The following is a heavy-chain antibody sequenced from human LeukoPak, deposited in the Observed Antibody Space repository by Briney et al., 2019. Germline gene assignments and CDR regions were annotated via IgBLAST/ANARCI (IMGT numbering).Heavy chain of an antibody. V-gene: IGHV3-33*01. J-gene: IGHJ4*02. D-gene: IGHD2-8*01. CDR3: ARLATIMVAFDY. Sequence: RGSLRLSCAASGFTFSSYGMHWVRQAPGKGLEWVAVIWYDGSNKYYADSVKGRFTISRDNSKNTLYLQMNSLRAEDTAVYYCARLATIMVAFDYWGQGTLVTVSS. CDR2: IWYDGSNK. CDR1: GFTFSSYG.